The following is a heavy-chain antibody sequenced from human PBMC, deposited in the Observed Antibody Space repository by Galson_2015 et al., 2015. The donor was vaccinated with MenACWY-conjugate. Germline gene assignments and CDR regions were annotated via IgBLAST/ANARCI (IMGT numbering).Heavy chain of an antibody. J-gene: IGHJ1*01. D-gene: IGHD4-23*01. CDR1: GGSISSSSYY. CDR2: IYYSGST. V-gene: IGHV4-39*01. Sequence: SETLSLTCTVSGGSISSSSYYWGWIRQPPGKGLEWIGSIYYSGSTYYNPSLKSRVTISVDTSKNQFSLKLSSVAAADTAVYYCGRQNGGNSAFLTGWYFQHWGQGTLVTVSS. CDR3: GRQNGGNSAFLTGWYFQH.